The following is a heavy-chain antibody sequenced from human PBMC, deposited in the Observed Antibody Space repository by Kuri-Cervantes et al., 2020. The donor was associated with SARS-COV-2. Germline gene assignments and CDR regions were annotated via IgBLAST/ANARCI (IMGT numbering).Heavy chain of an antibody. Sequence: GGSLRLSCAASGFTFSSYGMHWVRQAPGKGLEWVAVIWYDGSNKYYADSVKGRFTISRDNSKNTLYLQMNSLRAEDTAVYYCATDRGVDYCSSTSCPSGPFGPFDPWGQGTLVTVSS. CDR1: GFTFSSYG. D-gene: IGHD2-2*01. CDR3: ATDRGVDYCSSTSCPSGPFGPFDP. CDR2: IWYDGSNK. J-gene: IGHJ5*02. V-gene: IGHV3-33*08.